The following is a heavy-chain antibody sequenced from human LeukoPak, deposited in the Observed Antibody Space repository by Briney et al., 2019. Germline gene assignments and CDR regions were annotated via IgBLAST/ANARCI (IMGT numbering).Heavy chain of an antibody. CDR3: ATGRSIRYFDY. D-gene: IGHD4-17*01. J-gene: IGHJ4*02. CDR2: IHYSGTT. CDR1: GVPIFSYY. V-gene: IGHV4-59*08. Sequence: SETLSLTCTVSGVPIFSYYWNWIRQPPGQGLEWIGYIHYSGTTNYNPSLKSRVSISMDTSRSQFSLKLTSATAADTAIYYCATGRSIRYFDYWGQGTLLSVSS.